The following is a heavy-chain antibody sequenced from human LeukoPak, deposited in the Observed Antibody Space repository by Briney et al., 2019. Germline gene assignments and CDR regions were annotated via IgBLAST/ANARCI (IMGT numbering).Heavy chain of an antibody. V-gene: IGHV4-31*03. CDR1: GGSISSGGYY. CDR2: IYYSGST. D-gene: IGHD6-19*01. J-gene: IGHJ4*02. Sequence: SETLSLTCTVSGGSISSGGYYWSWIRQHPGKGLEWIGYIYYSGSTYYNPSLKSRVTISVDTSKNQFSLKLSSVTAADTAVYYCARLEATGYSSGWYYFDYWGQGTLVTVSS. CDR3: ARLEATGYSSGWYYFDY.